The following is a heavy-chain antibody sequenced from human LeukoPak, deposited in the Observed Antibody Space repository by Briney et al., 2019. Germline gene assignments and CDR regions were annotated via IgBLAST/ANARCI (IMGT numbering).Heavy chain of an antibody. J-gene: IGHJ6*03. V-gene: IGHV5-51*01. D-gene: IGHD3-3*01. CDR1: GYSFTSYW. CDR2: IYPGDSDT. CDR3: ARQTARFHYYYYMDV. Sequence: GESLKISCKGSGYSFTSYWIGWVRQMPGKGLEWMGIIYPGDSDTRYSPSFQGQVTISADKSISTAYLQWSSLKASDTATYYCARQTARFHYYYYMDVWGKGTTVTVSS.